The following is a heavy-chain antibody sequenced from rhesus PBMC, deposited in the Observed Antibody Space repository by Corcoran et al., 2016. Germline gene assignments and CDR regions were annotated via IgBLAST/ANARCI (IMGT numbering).Heavy chain of an antibody. D-gene: IGHD5-12*01. Sequence: QVQLQESGPGLVKPSETLSLTCAVSGDSFSSHWWSWIRRTPGKGLEWIGGISGNSGSTNYNPSLKSRGTISKDASTNQLSLKLSSVTAADTAVYYCARSGSIDLHYYFDYWGQGVLVTVSS. V-gene: IGHV4-80*01. CDR1: GDSFSSHW. J-gene: IGHJ4*01. CDR2: ISGNSGST. CDR3: ARSGSIDLHYYFDY.